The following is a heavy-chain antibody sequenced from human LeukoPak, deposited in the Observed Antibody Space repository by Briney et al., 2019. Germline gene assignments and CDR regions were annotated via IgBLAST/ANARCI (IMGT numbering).Heavy chain of an antibody. D-gene: IGHD6-6*01. V-gene: IGHV1-2*02. J-gene: IGHJ4*02. Sequence: GASVKVSCKASGYTFTGYHMHWVRQASGQGLEWMGCIAPNSGGTNYAQKFQGRVTMTRDTSISTAYMEVSRLRSDDTAVYYCAREYSSSSGRLYDYWGQGTLVTVSS. CDR1: GYTFTGYH. CDR2: IAPNSGGT. CDR3: AREYSSSSGRLYDY.